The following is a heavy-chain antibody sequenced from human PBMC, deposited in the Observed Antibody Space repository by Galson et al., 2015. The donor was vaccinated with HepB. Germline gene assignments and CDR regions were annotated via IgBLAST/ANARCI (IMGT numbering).Heavy chain of an antibody. V-gene: IGHV4-34*01. J-gene: IGHJ6*03. CDR1: GGSFSGYH. Sequence: ETLSLTCAVYGGSFSGYHWSWIRQPPGKGLEWIGEINHSGSTNYNPSLKSRVTISVDTSKNQFSLKLSSVTAADTAVYYCARGRVTTIVVVNYYYYYMDVWGKGTTVTVPS. CDR2: INHSGST. D-gene: IGHD3-22*01. CDR3: ARGRVTTIVVVNYYYYYMDV.